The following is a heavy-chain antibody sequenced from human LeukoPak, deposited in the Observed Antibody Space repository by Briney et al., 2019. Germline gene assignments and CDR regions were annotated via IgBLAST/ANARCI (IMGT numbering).Heavy chain of an antibody. V-gene: IGHV4-59*12. CDR2: IHSSGSA. D-gene: IGHD5-24*01. J-gene: IGHJ4*02. CDR1: GASLNDYY. Sequence: SETLSLTCTVSGASLNDYYWSWIRQPPGKALEWIGFIHSSGSANSNPSLTSRVTISIDTSKNQFSLDLRSLTAADTAVYFCASGAADGYNFGFDYWGQGTLAAVSS. CDR3: ASGAADGYNFGFDY.